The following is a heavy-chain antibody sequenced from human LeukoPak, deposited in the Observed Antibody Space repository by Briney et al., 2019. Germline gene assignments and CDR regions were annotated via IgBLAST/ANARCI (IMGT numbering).Heavy chain of an antibody. J-gene: IGHJ5*02. Sequence: SETLSLTCTVSGGSISSYYWSWIRQPAGKGLEWIGRIYTSGSTNYNPSLKSRVTMSVDTSKNQFSLKLSSVTAADTAVYYCARSWLDNTAGVTTVPGRNWFDPWGQGTLVTVSS. D-gene: IGHD4-17*01. V-gene: IGHV4-4*07. CDR2: IYTSGST. CDR3: ARSWLDNTAGVTTVPGRNWFDP. CDR1: GGSISSYY.